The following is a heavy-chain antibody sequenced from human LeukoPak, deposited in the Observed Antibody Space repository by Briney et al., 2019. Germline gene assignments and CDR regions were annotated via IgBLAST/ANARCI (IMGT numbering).Heavy chain of an antibody. V-gene: IGHV6-1*01. CDR2: TYYRSKWYN. CDR1: GDSVSSSSAA. J-gene: IGHJ4*02. D-gene: IGHD5-18*01. Sequence: SQTLSLTCAISGDSVSSSSAAWSWIRQSPSRGLEWLGRTYYRSKWYNDSAVSVKSRITIGPDTSKNQFSLQLNSMTPEDTAVYYCAREGSEGYLFDYWGQGTLVTVSS. CDR3: AREGSEGYLFDY.